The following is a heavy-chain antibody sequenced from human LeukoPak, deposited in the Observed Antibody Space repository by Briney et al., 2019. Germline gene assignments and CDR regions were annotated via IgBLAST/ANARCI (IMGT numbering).Heavy chain of an antibody. CDR2: IYHSGIT. Sequence: PSGTLFLTCAVSGGSISNNNWWTWVRQPPGKGLEWIGEIYHSGITNYNPSLKSRVAISVDRSKSQFSLKLSSVTAADTAVYYCAREISGSYPGVYYYGLDVWGQGTTVTVSS. CDR3: AREISGSYPGVYYYGLDV. D-gene: IGHD1-26*01. V-gene: IGHV4-4*02. J-gene: IGHJ6*02. CDR1: GGSISNNNW.